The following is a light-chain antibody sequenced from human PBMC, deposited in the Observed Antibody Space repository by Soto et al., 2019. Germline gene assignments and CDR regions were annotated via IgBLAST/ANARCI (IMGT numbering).Light chain of an antibody. CDR1: QSVSNW. J-gene: IGKJ2*01. CDR3: QQYRSFSGT. V-gene: IGKV1-5*03. Sequence: DIQMTQSPPTLSASVGDRVTITCRASQSVSNWLAWYQQRPGKAPKLLIYKASTLESGVPSRFSGSASETEFTLTISSLQPDDFATYYCQQYRSFSGTFGQGTKLEIK. CDR2: KAS.